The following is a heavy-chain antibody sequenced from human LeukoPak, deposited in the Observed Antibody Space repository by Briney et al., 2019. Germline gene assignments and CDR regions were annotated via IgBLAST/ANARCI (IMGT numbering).Heavy chain of an antibody. V-gene: IGHV4-39*01. CDR3: ANSANYGGNSGYFDY. D-gene: IGHD4-23*01. J-gene: IGHJ4*02. CDR1: GGSISSSSYY. CDR2: IYYSGNT. Sequence: PSETLSLTCTVSGGSISSSSYYWGWIRQPPGKGLEWIGSIYYSGNTYYDPSLKSRVTISIDTSKNQFSLKLSSVTAADTAVYYCANSANYGGNSGYFDYWGQGTLVTVSS.